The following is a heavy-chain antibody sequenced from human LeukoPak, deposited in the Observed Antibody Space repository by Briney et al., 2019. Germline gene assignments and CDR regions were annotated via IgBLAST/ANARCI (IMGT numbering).Heavy chain of an antibody. J-gene: IGHJ4*02. V-gene: IGHV3-23*01. CDR1: GFTFSSYA. CDR3: ARDKSWAYAGTTFDY. D-gene: IGHD3-10*01. Sequence: GGSLRLSRAASGFTFSSYAMSWVRQAPGKGLEWVSAISGSGGSTYYADSVKGRFTISRDNSKNTLYLQMNSLRAEDTAVYYCARDKSWAYAGTTFDYWGQGTLVTVSS. CDR2: ISGSGGST.